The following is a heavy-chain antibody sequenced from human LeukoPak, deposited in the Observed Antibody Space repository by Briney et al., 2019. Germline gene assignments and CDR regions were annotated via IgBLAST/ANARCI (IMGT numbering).Heavy chain of an antibody. CDR2: IYYSGST. J-gene: IGHJ4*02. CDR1: GGSISGHY. V-gene: IGHV4-59*08. D-gene: IGHD5-18*01. Sequence: PSETLSLTCTVSGGSISGHYWTWMRQPPGKGLEWIGYIYYSGSTNYNPSLKSRVTISVDTSKNQFSLKLSSVTAADTAVYYCARLADTAMALDYWGQGTLVTVSS. CDR3: ARLADTAMALDY.